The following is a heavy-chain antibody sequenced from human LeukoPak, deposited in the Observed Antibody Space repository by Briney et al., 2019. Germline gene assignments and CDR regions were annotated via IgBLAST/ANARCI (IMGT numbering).Heavy chain of an antibody. J-gene: IGHJ6*03. V-gene: IGHV3-21*01. Sequence: GGSLRLSCAASGFTFSSYTMHWVRQAPGKGLEWVAFISTSSSYIYYADSVKGRFTISRDNAKKSLYLQMNSLRAEDTAIYYCARVGASGSYFGYYMDVWGKGTTVTVSS. D-gene: IGHD1-26*01. CDR3: ARVGASGSYFGYYMDV. CDR2: ISTSSSYI. CDR1: GFTFSSYT.